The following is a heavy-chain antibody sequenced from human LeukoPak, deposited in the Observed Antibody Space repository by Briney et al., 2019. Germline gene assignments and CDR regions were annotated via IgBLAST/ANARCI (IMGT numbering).Heavy chain of an antibody. D-gene: IGHD2-2*01. CDR1: GFIFSDYY. CDR3: AKDWGYCSSTSCSGYYYYYMDV. J-gene: IGHJ6*03. Sequence: PGGSLRLSCAASGFIFSDYYMSWIRQAPAKGLEWVSYISSGGSTIYYADSVKGRFTISRDNSKNTLYLQMNSLRAEDTAVYYCAKDWGYCSSTSCSGYYYYYMDVWGKGTTVTISS. V-gene: IGHV3-11*04. CDR2: ISSGGSTI.